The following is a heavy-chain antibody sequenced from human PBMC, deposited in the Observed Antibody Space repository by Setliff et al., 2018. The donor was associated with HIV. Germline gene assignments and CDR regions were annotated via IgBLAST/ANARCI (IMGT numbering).Heavy chain of an antibody. J-gene: IGHJ6*04. V-gene: IGHV4-31*11. Sequence: PSETLSLTCAVSGDSINTPHCWSWVRQSLEKGLEWIGYIYYSGSTYYNPPLQSRVTISVDTSKNHFSLKLNSVTAADTAVYYCARDGRGGLVPATMRYMDVWGKGTTVTVSS. CDR1: GDSINTPHC. D-gene: IGHD2-2*01. CDR2: IYYSGST. CDR3: ARDGRGGLVPATMRYMDV.